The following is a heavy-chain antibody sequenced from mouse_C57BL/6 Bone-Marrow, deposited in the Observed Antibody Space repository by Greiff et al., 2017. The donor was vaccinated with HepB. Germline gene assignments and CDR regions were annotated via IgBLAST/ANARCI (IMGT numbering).Heavy chain of an antibody. CDR3: ARSVKGFAY. D-gene: IGHD1-3*01. CDR2: IRNKANGYTT. CDR1: GFTFTDYY. Sequence: EVMLVESGGGLVQPGGSLSLSCAASGFTFTDYYMSWVRQPPGKALEWLGFIRNKANGYTTEYSASVKGRFTTSRDNSQSILYLQMNALRAGDSATYYCARSVKGFAYWGQGTLVTVSA. V-gene: IGHV7-3*01. J-gene: IGHJ3*01.